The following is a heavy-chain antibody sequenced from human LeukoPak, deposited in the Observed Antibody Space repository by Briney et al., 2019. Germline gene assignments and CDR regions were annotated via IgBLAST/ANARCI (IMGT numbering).Heavy chain of an antibody. CDR3: ARDRQHSGYYSYLFDP. V-gene: IGHV1-2*02. CDR1: GYTFSDFY. J-gene: IGHJ5*02. CDR2: IDPNNGGT. D-gene: IGHD5-12*01. Sequence: GASVKVSCKASGYTFSDFYIHWVRQTPRQGLEWMGWIDPNNGGTNCALKFQGRVTMTRDTSINTAYPEMTSLTPDDTAVYFCARDRQHSGYYSYLFDPWGQGTRIMVSS.